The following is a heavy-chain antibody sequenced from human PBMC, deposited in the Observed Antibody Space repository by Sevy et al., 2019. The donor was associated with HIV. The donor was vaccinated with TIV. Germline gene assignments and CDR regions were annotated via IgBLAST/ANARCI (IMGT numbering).Heavy chain of an antibody. V-gene: IGHV3-11*01. J-gene: IGHJ4*02. CDR2: ISSSGSNI. D-gene: IGHD2-21*02. CDR1: GFTFSDYY. CDR3: ARDSSYCGGDCYFDY. Sequence: GGSLRLSCAASGFTFSDYYMSWIRQAPGKGLEWVSFISSSGSNIYYADSVKGRFTISRDNAKKSLYLQMNSLRAEDTAVYYCARDSSYCGGDCYFDYWGQGTLVTVSS.